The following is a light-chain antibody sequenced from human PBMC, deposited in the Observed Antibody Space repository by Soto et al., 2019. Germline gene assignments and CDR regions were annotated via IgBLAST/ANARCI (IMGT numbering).Light chain of an antibody. CDR2: HNY. CDR1: SSNIGSDF. CDR3: SAWDDSLSAYV. Sequence: QSVLTQPPSASGTPGQRVTISCSGSSSNIGSDFVYWYQQLPGTAPKLLIYHNYQRPSGVPDRFSCSKSGTSGSLAISDPRSEDEADYYCSAWDDSLSAYVFGAGTKLTVL. V-gene: IGLV1-47*01. J-gene: IGLJ1*01.